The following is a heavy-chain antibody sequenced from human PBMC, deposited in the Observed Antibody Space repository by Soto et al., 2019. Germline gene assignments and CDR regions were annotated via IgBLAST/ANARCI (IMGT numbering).Heavy chain of an antibody. D-gene: IGHD3-10*01. Sequence: QVQLQESGPGLVKPSETLSLACTLSGDPITSGGFYWTWIRQHPAKGLEWIGYIYYSGVTDYNPSLKSRANISLDTSKNQFSLNLSSVSAADTAMYYCASDLRGRRSGRFDPWGQGTLVTVSS. CDR1: GDPITSGGFY. CDR2: IYYSGVT. V-gene: IGHV4-31*03. J-gene: IGHJ5*02. CDR3: ASDLRGRRSGRFDP.